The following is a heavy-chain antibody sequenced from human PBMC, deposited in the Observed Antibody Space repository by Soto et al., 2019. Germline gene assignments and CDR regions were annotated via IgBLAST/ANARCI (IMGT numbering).Heavy chain of an antibody. Sequence: PGGSRRRSWAASGFTLSRHSMNWGRQAPGKGLEWVSFIGSRTSDIYYADSVKGRFTISRDNAKNSLYLDLTRLRAEDTAVYFCVRDYYDTSGYPNTFDMWGQGTMVTVSS. CDR2: IGSRTSDI. J-gene: IGHJ3*02. CDR3: VRDYYDTSGYPNTFDM. CDR1: GFTLSRHS. D-gene: IGHD3-22*01. V-gene: IGHV3-21*01.